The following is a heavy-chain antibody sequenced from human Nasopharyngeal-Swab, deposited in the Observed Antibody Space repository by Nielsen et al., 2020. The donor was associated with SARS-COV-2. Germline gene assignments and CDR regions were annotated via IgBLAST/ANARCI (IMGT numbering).Heavy chain of an antibody. CDR3: ATHNDYRFEN. CDR2: IKQDGSKK. J-gene: IGHJ4*02. D-gene: IGHD4-11*01. CDR1: GFTFSNYW. Sequence: GSLRLSCAASGFTFSNYWMTWVRQAPGKGLEWVANIKQDGSKKNYVDSVEGRFTISRDDAVNSLYLQMNSLRAEDTAVYYCATHNDYRFENWGQGTLVSVSS. V-gene: IGHV3-7*05.